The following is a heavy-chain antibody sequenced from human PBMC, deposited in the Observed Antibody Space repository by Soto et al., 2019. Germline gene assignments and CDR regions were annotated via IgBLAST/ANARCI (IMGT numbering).Heavy chain of an antibody. Sequence: GGSLRLSCAASGFTFSSYSMNWVRQAPGKGLEWVSSISSSSSYIYYADSVKGRFTISRDNARNSLYLQMNSLRAEDTAVYYCARADPDASVGYWGQGTLVTVSS. J-gene: IGHJ4*02. CDR2: ISSSSSYI. D-gene: IGHD2-15*01. CDR3: ARADPDASVGY. CDR1: GFTFSSYS. V-gene: IGHV3-21*01.